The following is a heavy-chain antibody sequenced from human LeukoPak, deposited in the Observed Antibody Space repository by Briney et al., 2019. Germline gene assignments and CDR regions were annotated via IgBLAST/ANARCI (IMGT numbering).Heavy chain of an antibody. Sequence: SETLSLTCTVSGGSISSYYWSWVRQPPGKGLEWIGYIYYSGSTNYNPSLKSRVTISVDTSKNQFSLKLSSVTAADTAVYYCARVMGSGFNWGQGTLVTVSS. V-gene: IGHV4-59*01. CDR2: IYYSGST. CDR3: ARVMGSGFN. CDR1: GGSISSYY. J-gene: IGHJ4*02. D-gene: IGHD6-19*01.